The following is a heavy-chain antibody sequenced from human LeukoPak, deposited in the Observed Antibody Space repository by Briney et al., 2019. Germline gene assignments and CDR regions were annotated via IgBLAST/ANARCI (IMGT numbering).Heavy chain of an antibody. CDR3: ATLYSGYDSLDFDY. J-gene: IGHJ4*02. CDR2: ISYSGNT. D-gene: IGHD5-12*01. Sequence: SETLSLTCAVYGGSFSSYYWSWIRQPPGKGLEWIGYISYSGNTNYNPSLKSRVTISVDTSKNQFSLKLSSVTAADTAVYYCATLYSGYDSLDFDYWGQGTLVTVSS. V-gene: IGHV4-59*01. CDR1: GGSFSSYY.